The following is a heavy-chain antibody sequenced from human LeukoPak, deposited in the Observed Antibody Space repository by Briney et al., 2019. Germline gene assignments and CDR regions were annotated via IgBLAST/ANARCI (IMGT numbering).Heavy chain of an antibody. CDR2: IRYDGSNK. J-gene: IGHJ4*02. CDR3: AKDGALITMIVVVSWMDY. CDR1: GFTFSSYA. V-gene: IGHV3-30*02. Sequence: PGGSLRLSCTVSGFTFSSYAMHWVRQAPGKGLEWVAFIRYDGSNKYYADSVKGRFTISRDNSKNTLYLQMNSLRAEDTAVYYCAKDGALITMIVVVSWMDYWGQGTLVTVSS. D-gene: IGHD3-22*01.